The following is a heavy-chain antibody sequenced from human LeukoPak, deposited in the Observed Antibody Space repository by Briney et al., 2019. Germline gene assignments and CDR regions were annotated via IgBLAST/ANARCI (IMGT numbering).Heavy chain of an antibody. D-gene: IGHD4-17*01. CDR3: AREGGDYGDADGY. J-gene: IGHJ4*02. Sequence: GGSLRLSCADSQFTFNGSWMNWVRQAPGKGLEWVANIKQDGSEKYYVDSVKGRFTISRDNAKNSLYLQMNSLRAEDTAVYYCAREGGDYGDADGYWGQGTLVTVSS. V-gene: IGHV3-7*01. CDR2: IKQDGSEK. CDR1: QFTFNGSW.